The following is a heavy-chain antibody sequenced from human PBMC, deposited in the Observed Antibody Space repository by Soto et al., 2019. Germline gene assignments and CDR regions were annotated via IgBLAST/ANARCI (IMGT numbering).Heavy chain of an antibody. CDR1: GYTFSTFP. D-gene: IGHD3-10*01. CDR3: ARKDYYGSGSYHFDY. Sequence: ASVNVSCKASGYTFSTFPMHWVRQAPGQNLEWMGWINAANGDTGYSQNFQGRVTITRDTSASTAYMELSGLRSEDTAVYYCARKDYYGSGSYHFDYWGQGTLVTVSS. J-gene: IGHJ4*02. CDR2: INAANGDT. V-gene: IGHV1-3*01.